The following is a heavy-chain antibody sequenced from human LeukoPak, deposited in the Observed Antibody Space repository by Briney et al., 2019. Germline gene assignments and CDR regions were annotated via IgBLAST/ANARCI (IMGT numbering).Heavy chain of an antibody. J-gene: IGHJ4*02. CDR3: ARGDRGGMIPAPTYYFDY. CDR1: GGSISSSSYY. Sequence: PSETLSLTCTVSGGSISSSSYYWSWIRQPPGKGLEWIGEINHSGSTNYNPSLKSRVTISVDTSKNQFSLKLSSVTAADTAVYYCARGDRGGMIPAPTYYFDYWGQGTLVTVSS. V-gene: IGHV4-39*07. CDR2: INHSGST. D-gene: IGHD2-2*01.